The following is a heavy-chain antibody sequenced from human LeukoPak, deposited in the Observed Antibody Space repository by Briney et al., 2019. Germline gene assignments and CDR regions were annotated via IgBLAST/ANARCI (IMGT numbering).Heavy chain of an antibody. CDR3: ARGGGIDILTGYPRWFDP. J-gene: IGHJ5*02. Sequence: GASVKVSCKASGYTFTSYDINWVRQATGQGLEWMGWMNPNSGNTGYAQKFQGRVTMTRNTSISTAYMELSSLRSEDTAVYYCARGGGIDILTGYPRWFDPWGQGTLVTVSS. CDR1: GYTFTSYD. V-gene: IGHV1-8*01. D-gene: IGHD3-9*01. CDR2: MNPNSGNT.